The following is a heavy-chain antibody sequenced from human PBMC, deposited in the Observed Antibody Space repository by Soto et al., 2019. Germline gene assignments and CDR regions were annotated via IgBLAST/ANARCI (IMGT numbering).Heavy chain of an antibody. CDR2: ISYDGSNK. CDR1: GFTFSSYA. CDR3: ARALCSGGSCSSYFDD. V-gene: IGHV3-30-3*01. Sequence: QVQLVESGGGVVQPGRSLRLSCAASGFTFSSYAMHWVRQAPGKGLEWVAVISYDGSNKYYADSVKGRFTMSRDSSKNTLYLQVNSLRAEDTAVYYCARALCSGGSCSSYFDDWGQGTLVTVSS. J-gene: IGHJ4*02. D-gene: IGHD2-15*01.